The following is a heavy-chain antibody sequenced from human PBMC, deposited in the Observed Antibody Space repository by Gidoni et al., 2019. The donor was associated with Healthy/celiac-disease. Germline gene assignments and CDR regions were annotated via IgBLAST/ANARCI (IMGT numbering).Heavy chain of an antibody. D-gene: IGHD6-6*01. CDR2: IYYSGST. CDR1: GGSISSGGYY. CDR3: ARLWAARPAPSRSIDY. J-gene: IGHJ4*02. Sequence: QVQLQESGPGLVKPSQTLSLTCTVSGGSISSGGYYWSWIRQHPGKGLEWIGYIYYSGSTYYNPSLKSRVTISVDTSKNQFSLKLSSVTAADTAVYYCARLWAARPAPSRSIDYWGQGTLVTVSS. V-gene: IGHV4-31*03.